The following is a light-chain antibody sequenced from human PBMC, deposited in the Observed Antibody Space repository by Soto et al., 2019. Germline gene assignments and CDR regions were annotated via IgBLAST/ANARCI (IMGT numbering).Light chain of an antibody. CDR2: DAS. V-gene: IGKV3-11*01. CDR1: QSVTNY. CDR3: PQRSHRRLT. J-gene: IGKJ4*01. Sequence: EIVLTQSPATLSLSPGESVTLSCRASQSVTNYLAWYQHKPGQAPRLPIFDASNRATGIPARFSGRGSGTDFTLNIGSRGPGDFSIYYCPQRSHRRLTFGGGTRGQIK.